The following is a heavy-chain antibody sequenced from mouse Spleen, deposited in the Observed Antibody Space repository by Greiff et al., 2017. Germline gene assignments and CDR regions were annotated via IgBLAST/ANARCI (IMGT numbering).Heavy chain of an antibody. Sequence: DVKLQESGGGLVKPGGSLKLSCAASGFTFSDYGMHWVRQAPEKGLEWVAYISSGSSTIYYADTVKGRFTISRDNAKNTLFLQMTSLRSEDTAMYYCARPDYYGSSYYFDYWGQGTTLTVSS. CDR2: ISSGSSTI. V-gene: IGHV5-17*01. J-gene: IGHJ2*01. CDR3: ARPDYYGSSYYFDY. CDR1: GFTFSDYG. D-gene: IGHD1-1*01.